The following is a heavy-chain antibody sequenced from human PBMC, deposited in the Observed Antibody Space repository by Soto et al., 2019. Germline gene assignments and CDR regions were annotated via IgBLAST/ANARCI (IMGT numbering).Heavy chain of an antibody. Sequence: QVQLQESGPGLVKPSGTLSLTCALSGASIITDNWWSWVRQPPGKEMEWIGEIYHSGNTNFNPSVKGRVTISVDTSKSQFSLTVSSVTAADTAIYYCARASSSSKLRGVVINWGQGTLVTVSS. CDR2: IYHSGNT. V-gene: IGHV4-4*02. D-gene: IGHD3-10*01. J-gene: IGHJ4*02. CDR1: GASIITDNW. CDR3: ARASSSSKLRGVVIN.